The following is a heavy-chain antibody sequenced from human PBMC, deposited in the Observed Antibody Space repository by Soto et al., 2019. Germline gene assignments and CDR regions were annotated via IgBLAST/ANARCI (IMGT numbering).Heavy chain of an antibody. V-gene: IGHV3-30*18. CDR3: AKDILTGLGYDALDI. CDR1: GFTFSSYG. D-gene: IGHD3-9*01. J-gene: IGHJ3*02. CDR2: ISYDGSNK. Sequence: GSLRLSCAASGFTFSSYGMHWVRQAPGKGLEWVAVISYDGSNKYYADSVKGQFTISRDNSKNTLYLQMNSLRAEDTAVYYCAKDILTGLGYDALDIWGQGTMVTVSS.